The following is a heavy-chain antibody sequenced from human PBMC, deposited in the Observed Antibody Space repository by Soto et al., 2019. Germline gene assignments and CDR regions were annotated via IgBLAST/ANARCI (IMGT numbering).Heavy chain of an antibody. J-gene: IGHJ5*02. CDR3: ARDVSSSWYTDWFDP. Sequence: GASVKVSCKASGYTFTSYGISWVRQAPGQGLEWMGWISAYNGNTNYAQKLQGRVTITTDTSTSTAYMVLMSLRSDDTAVYYCARDVSSSWYTDWFDPWGQGTLVTVSS. V-gene: IGHV1-18*01. D-gene: IGHD6-13*01. CDR1: GYTFTSYG. CDR2: ISAYNGNT.